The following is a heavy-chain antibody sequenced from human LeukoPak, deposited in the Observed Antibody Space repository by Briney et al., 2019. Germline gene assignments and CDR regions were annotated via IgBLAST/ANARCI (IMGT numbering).Heavy chain of an antibody. D-gene: IGHD3-3*01. V-gene: IGHV3-7*01. CDR2: IKQDGSEE. Sequence: PGGSLRLSCAASGFTFNRFWRSWVRQAPGKGLEWVANIKQDGSEEYDVDSVDGRFTISRDNAKNSLYLQMNSLRAEDTAVYYCARRSGGYDHYYFYYMDVWGKGTTVTISS. J-gene: IGHJ6*03. CDR3: ARRSGGYDHYYFYYMDV. CDR1: GFTFNRFW.